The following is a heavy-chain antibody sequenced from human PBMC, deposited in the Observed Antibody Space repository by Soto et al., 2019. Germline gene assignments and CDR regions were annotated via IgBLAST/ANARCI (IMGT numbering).Heavy chain of an antibody. CDR2: MWYDGSSE. CDR3: ARGDVYFDY. Sequence: QVQLVESGGGVVQPGRSLRLSCAASGFTFSSYGMHWVRQAPGKGLEWVAVMWYDGSSEYYADDVKCRFTISRDNSKNTLYLQMNRLRAEDTDVYYCARGDVYFDYWGQGTLVTVSS. J-gene: IGHJ4*02. V-gene: IGHV3-33*01. CDR1: GFTFSSYG.